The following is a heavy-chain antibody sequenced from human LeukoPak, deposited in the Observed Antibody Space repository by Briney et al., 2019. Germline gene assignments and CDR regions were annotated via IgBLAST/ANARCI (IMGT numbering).Heavy chain of an antibody. CDR3: AKDPRRLRLGELSYFDY. Sequence: SGGSLRLSCAASGFTFSSYEMNWVRQAPGKGLEWVSYISSSGSTIYYADSVKGRFTISRDNAKNSLYLQMNSLRAEDTAVYYCAKDPRRLRLGELSYFDYWGQGTLVTVSS. CDR2: ISSSGSTI. CDR1: GFTFSSYE. V-gene: IGHV3-48*03. D-gene: IGHD3-16*02. J-gene: IGHJ4*02.